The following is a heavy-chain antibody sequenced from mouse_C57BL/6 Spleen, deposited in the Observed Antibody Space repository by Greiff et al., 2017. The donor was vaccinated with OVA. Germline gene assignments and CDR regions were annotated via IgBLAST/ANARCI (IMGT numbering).Heavy chain of an antibody. CDR1: GFTFSSYA. J-gene: IGHJ2*01. D-gene: IGHD4-1*02. Sequence: EVKVEESGEGLVKPGGSLKLSCAASGFTFSSYAMSWVRQTPEKRLEWVAYISSGGDYIYYADTVKGRFTISRDNARNTLYLQMSSLKSEDTAMYYCTRSTAYYFDYWGQGTTLTVSS. CDR3: TRSTAYYFDY. CDR2: ISSGGDYI. V-gene: IGHV5-9-1*02.